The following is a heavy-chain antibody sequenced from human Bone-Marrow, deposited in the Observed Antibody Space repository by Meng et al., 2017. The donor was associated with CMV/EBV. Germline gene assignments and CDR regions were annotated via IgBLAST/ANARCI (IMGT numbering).Heavy chain of an antibody. CDR1: GFVFSKYP. CDR2: ISNDGFKR. CDR3: ARGPL. J-gene: IGHJ4*02. V-gene: IGHV3-30*04. Sequence: GRSLTLACAAYGFVFSKYPMHWIRQAPGKGLEWVAVISNDGFKRYYGDSVKGRFSISRDNSNDVLYLQMNSLRVEDTAMYYCARGPLWGQGTLVTVSS.